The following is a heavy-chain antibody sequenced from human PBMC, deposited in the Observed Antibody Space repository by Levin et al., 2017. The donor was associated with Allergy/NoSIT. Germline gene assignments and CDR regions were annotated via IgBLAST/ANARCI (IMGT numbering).Heavy chain of an antibody. J-gene: IGHJ5*02. CDR2: INAGNGNT. CDR1: GYTFTSYA. D-gene: IGHD6-19*01. Sequence: ASVKVSCKASGYTFTSYAMHWVRQAPGQRLEWMGWINAGNGNTKYSQKFQGRVTITRDTSASTAYMELSSLRSEDTAVYYCARDHPSPIYSSGWHYNWFDPWGQGTLVTVSS. CDR3: ARDHPSPIYSSGWHYNWFDP. V-gene: IGHV1-3*01.